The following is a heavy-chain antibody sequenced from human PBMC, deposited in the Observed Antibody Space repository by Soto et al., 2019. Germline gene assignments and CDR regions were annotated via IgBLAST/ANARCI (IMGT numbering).Heavy chain of an antibody. J-gene: IGHJ5*02. Sequence: EVQLLESGGGLVQPGGSLRLSCAASGFTFSSYAMSWVRQAPGKGLEWVSAISGSGGSTYYADSVKGRFTISRDNSKNTLYLQMNSLGAEDTAVYCCAKDHEYSSGWLSSHNWFDPWGQGTLVTVSS. D-gene: IGHD6-13*01. V-gene: IGHV3-23*01. CDR1: GFTFSSYA. CDR3: AKDHEYSSGWLSSHNWFDP. CDR2: ISGSGGST.